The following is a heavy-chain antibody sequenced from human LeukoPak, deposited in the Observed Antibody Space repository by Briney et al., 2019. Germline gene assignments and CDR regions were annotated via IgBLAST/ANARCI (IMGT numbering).Heavy chain of an antibody. CDR3: ANGRQGLYYYYGMDV. CDR1: GFTFSSDA. V-gene: IGHV3-23*01. CDR2: ISGSGGST. D-gene: IGHD1-1*01. Sequence: GGSLRLSCAASGFTFSSDAISWVRQAPGKGLEWGSAISGSGGSTYYADSVKGRFTISRDNSKNTLYLQMNSLRAEDTAVYYCANGRQGLYYYYGMDVWGQGTTVTVSS. J-gene: IGHJ6*02.